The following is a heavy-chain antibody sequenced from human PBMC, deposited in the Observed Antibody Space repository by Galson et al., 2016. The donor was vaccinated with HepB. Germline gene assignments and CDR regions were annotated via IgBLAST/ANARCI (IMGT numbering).Heavy chain of an antibody. CDR1: GFTFSDYY. Sequence: SLRLSCAASGFTFSDYYMSWIRQAPGKGLEWISYISSSGSNIYNADSVKGRFTISRDNAKNSLYLQINSLRAEDTAAYYCARDEATITPAYYYYGLDVWGQGTTVIVSS. CDR3: ARDEATITPAYYYYGLDV. D-gene: IGHD5-24*01. J-gene: IGHJ6*02. V-gene: IGHV3-11*04. CDR2: ISSSGSNI.